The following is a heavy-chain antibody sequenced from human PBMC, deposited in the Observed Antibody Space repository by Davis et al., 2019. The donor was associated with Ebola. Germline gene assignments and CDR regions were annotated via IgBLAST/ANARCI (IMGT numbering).Heavy chain of an antibody. J-gene: IGHJ4*02. D-gene: IGHD6-19*01. Sequence: ASVKVSCKASGGTFSSYAISWVRQAPGQGLEWMGWINPNSGGTNYAQKFQGRVTMTRDTSISTAYMELSRLRSDDTAVYYCARAVAGNFDYWGQGTLVTVSS. V-gene: IGHV1-2*02. CDR2: INPNSGGT. CDR3: ARAVAGNFDY. CDR1: GGTFSSYA.